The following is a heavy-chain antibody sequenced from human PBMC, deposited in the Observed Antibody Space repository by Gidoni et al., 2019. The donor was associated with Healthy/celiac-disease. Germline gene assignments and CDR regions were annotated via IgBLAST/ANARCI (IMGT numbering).Heavy chain of an antibody. CDR3: ARSGGGSCYSDY. D-gene: IGHD2-15*01. CDR1: GYTFTYCS. Sequence: QVQLGQSEAEVKKPGASVKVSCKASGYTFTYCSLHWLQQAPGQGLERMRWITHYNGNINYAKKFQSRVTITRDMSLSTAYIELSSLRSEDSAVYYWARSGGGSCYSDYWGQGTLVTVSS. J-gene: IGHJ4*02. V-gene: IGHV1-45*02. CDR2: ITHYNGNI.